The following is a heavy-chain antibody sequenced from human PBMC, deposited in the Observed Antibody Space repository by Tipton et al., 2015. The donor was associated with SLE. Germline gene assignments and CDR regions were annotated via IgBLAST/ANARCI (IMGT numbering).Heavy chain of an antibody. CDR1: GGSISSHY. Sequence: TLSLTCTVSGGSISSHYWSWIRQPSGKGLEWIGYIYYSGSTNYNPSLKSRVTISVDTSKNQFSLKLSSVTAADTAVHYCARDQAVAGSYYFDYWGQGTLVTVSS. CDR2: IYYSGST. V-gene: IGHV4-59*11. CDR3: ARDQAVAGSYYFDY. D-gene: IGHD6-19*01. J-gene: IGHJ4*02.